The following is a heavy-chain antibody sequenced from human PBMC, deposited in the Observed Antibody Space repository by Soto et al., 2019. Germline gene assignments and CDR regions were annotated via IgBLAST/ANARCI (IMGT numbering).Heavy chain of an antibody. CDR3: ATPTHCSGGSCYSGTFPFDY. Sequence: LRLSCAASGFTFSNYWMTWVRQAPGKGLEWVANIKEDGSEKHYVDSVKGRFTISGDNAKNTLYLQMNSLRAEDTAVYYCATPTHCSGGSCYSGTFPFDYWGQGTLVTVSS. CDR1: GFTFSNYW. J-gene: IGHJ4*02. CDR2: IKEDGSEK. D-gene: IGHD2-15*01. V-gene: IGHV3-7*03.